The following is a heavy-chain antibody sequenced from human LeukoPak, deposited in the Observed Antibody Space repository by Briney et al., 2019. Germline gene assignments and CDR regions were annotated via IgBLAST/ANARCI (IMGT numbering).Heavy chain of an antibody. CDR3: ARNYDDIVVVVAATLFDI. J-gene: IGHJ3*02. D-gene: IGHD2-15*01. CDR1: GFTFDDYG. CDR2: INWNGGST. Sequence: GSLRLSCAASGFTFDDYGMSWVRQAPGKGLEWVSGINWNGGSTGYADSVKGGFTISRDNAKNSLYLQMNSRRAENTALYYCARNYDDIVVVVAATLFDIWGQGTMVTVSS. V-gene: IGHV3-20*04.